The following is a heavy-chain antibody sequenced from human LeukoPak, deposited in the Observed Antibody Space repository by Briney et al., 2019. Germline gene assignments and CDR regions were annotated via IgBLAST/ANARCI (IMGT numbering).Heavy chain of an antibody. CDR2: INHSGST. V-gene: IGHV4-34*01. CDR3: ARPEYSSSYDAFDI. J-gene: IGHJ3*02. D-gene: IGHD6-6*01. Sequence: PSETLSLTCAVYGGSFSGYYWSWIRQPPGKGLEWIGEINHSGSTNYNPSLKSRVTISVDTSNTQFSLKLSSVTAADTAVYYCARPEYSSSYDAFDIWGQGTMVTVSS. CDR1: GGSFSGYY.